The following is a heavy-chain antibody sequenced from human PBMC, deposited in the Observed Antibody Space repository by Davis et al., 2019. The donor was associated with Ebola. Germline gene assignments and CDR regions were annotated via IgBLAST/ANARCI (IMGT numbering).Heavy chain of an antibody. CDR1: GFTFSDYY. Sequence: GESLKISCAAPGFTFSDYYMSWIRQAPGKGLEWVSYISSSSSYTNYADSVKGRFTISRDNSKNSLYLQMNSLRTEGTALYYCAKDGSHYGDLFYYGMDAWGQGTLITVSS. V-gene: IGHV3-11*05. CDR3: AKDGSHYGDLFYYGMDA. CDR2: ISSSSSYT. D-gene: IGHD4-17*01. J-gene: IGHJ6*02.